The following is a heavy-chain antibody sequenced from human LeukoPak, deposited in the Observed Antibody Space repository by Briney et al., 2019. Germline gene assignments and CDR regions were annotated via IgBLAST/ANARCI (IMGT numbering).Heavy chain of an antibody. J-gene: IGHJ5*02. V-gene: IGHV4-39*01. Sequence: SETLSLTCTVSGGSLSSNGYYWGWIRQPPGKGLEWIGSIYDSGSTYYNPSLKSRVTISVDTSKNQSSLKPNSVTAADTAVYYSARHYGPWGQGTLVTVSS. CDR3: ARHYGP. CDR2: IYDSGST. CDR1: GGSLSSNGYY. D-gene: IGHD3-10*01.